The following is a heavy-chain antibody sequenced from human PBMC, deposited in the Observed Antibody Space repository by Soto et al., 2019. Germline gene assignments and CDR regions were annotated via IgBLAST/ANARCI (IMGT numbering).Heavy chain of an antibody. J-gene: IGHJ3*02. Sequence: PVNDTCTTSVSRFTNSPAAIERQARGQRLEWIGYIIIAGGGTKYAQNLQGRITITRDMSTSTAYMELSSLRSEDTAIYYCAAELYSGGRCCSFDIWGQGTVVTVSS. CDR3: AAELYSGGRCCSFDI. D-gene: IGHD2-15*01. V-gene: IGHV1-58*01. CDR1: VSRFTNSP. CDR2: IIIAGGGT.